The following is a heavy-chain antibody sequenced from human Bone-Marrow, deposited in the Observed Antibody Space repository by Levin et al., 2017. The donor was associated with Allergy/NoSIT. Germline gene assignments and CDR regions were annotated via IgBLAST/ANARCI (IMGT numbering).Heavy chain of an antibody. CDR1: GGTFSSYA. D-gene: IGHD2-15*01. CDR2: IIPIFGTA. V-gene: IGHV1-69*13. CDR3: AAHGGYCSGGSCYFVY. Sequence: SVKVSCKASGGTFSSYAISWVRQAPGQGLEWMGGIIPIFGTANYAQKFQGRVTITADESTSTAYMELSSLRSEDTAVYYCAAHGGYCSGGSCYFVYWGQGTLVTVSS. J-gene: IGHJ4*02.